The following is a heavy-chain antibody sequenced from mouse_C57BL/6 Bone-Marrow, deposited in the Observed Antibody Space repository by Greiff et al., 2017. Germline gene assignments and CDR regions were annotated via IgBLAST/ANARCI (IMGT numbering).Heavy chain of an antibody. Sequence: QVHVKQSGAELARPGASVKLSCKASGYTFTSYGISWVKPRTGQGLEWIGEIYPRSGNTYYNEKFKGQATLTADKSSSTAYMELRSRTSEDSAVYCCARRAGHYDGSSYHAMDYWGQGTSVTVSS. D-gene: IGHD1-1*01. CDR2: IYPRSGNT. CDR3: ARRAGHYDGSSYHAMDY. V-gene: IGHV1-81*01. J-gene: IGHJ4*01. CDR1: GYTFTSYG.